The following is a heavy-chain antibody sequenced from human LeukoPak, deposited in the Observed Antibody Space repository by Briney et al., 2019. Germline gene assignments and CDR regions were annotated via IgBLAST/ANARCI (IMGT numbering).Heavy chain of an antibody. CDR2: ISYDGSNK. J-gene: IGHJ6*02. Sequence: GRSLRLSCAASGFTFSSYGMHWVRQAPGKGLEWVAVISYDGSNKYYADSVKGRFTISRDNSKNPLYLQMNSLRAEDTAVYYCAKDLDYYVWGAGYYGMDVWGQGTTVTVSS. CDR3: AKDLDYYVWGAGYYGMDV. D-gene: IGHD3-16*01. V-gene: IGHV3-30*18. CDR1: GFTFSSYG.